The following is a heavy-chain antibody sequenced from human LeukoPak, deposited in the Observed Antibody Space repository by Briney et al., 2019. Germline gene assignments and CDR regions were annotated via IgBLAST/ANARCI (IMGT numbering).Heavy chain of an antibody. V-gene: IGHV3-30-3*01. Sequence: GVSLRLSCAASGFTFSSYAMHWVRQAPGKGLEWVAVISYDGSNKYYADSVKGRFTISRDNSKNTLYLQMNSLRAEDTAVYYCASSTYYYDSSGYYYWGQGTLVTVSS. J-gene: IGHJ4*02. CDR1: GFTFSSYA. CDR3: ASSTYYYDSSGYYY. CDR2: ISYDGSNK. D-gene: IGHD3-22*01.